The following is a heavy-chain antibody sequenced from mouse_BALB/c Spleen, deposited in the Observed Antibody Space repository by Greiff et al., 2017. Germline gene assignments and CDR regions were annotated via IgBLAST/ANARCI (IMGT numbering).Heavy chain of an antibody. CDR2: ISDGGSYT. CDR1: GFTFSDYY. CDR3: ASLWEGDY. J-gene: IGHJ4*01. Sequence: EVKLVESGGGLVKPGGSLKLSCAASGFTFSDYYMYWVRQTPEKRLEWVATISDGGSYTYYPDSVKGRFTISRDNAKNNLYLQMSSLKSEDTAMYYCASLWEGDYWGQGTTLTVSS. V-gene: IGHV5-4*02. D-gene: IGHD4-1*01.